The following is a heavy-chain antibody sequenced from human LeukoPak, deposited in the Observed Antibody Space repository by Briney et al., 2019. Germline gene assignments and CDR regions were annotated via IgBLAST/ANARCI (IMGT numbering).Heavy chain of an antibody. CDR1: GFTFSSYA. CDR3: AKDYPSARSGCYYYYGMDV. V-gene: IGHV3-23*01. Sequence: GGSLRLSCAASGFTFSSYAMSWVRQAPGKGLEWVSAISGSGGSTYYADSVKGRFTISRDNSKNTLYLQMNSLRAEDTAVYYCAKDYPSARSGCYYYYGMDVWGQGTTVTVSS. D-gene: IGHD3-3*01. CDR2: ISGSGGST. J-gene: IGHJ6*02.